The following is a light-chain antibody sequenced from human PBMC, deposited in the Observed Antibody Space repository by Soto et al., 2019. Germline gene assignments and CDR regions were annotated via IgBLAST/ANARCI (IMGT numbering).Light chain of an antibody. CDR2: DGS. J-gene: IGLJ1*01. CDR1: NSGSKT. CDR3: QVWDPSTDHPYV. V-gene: IGLV3-21*02. Sequence: SYELTQPPSLSVSPGQTARIPCGGNNSGSKTVHWYQQQPGQAPVLAVYDGSDRTSGIPERFSGSDSGNTATLTISRVGAGDEDDYYCQVWDPSTDHPYVFGTGTKLTVL.